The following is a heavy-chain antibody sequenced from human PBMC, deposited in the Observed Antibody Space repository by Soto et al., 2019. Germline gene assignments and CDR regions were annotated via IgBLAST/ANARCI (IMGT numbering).Heavy chain of an antibody. J-gene: IGHJ6*02. CDR1: GVSISRSIYY. CDR3: ARQDDYGDYYYYYGMDV. Sequence: PSETLSLSCTGSGVSISRSIYYWGWIRPPPWKGLEWIGSIYYSGSTYYNPSLKSRVTISVDTSKNQFSLKLSSVTAADTAVYYCARQDDYGDYYYYYGMDVCGQGTTVT. D-gene: IGHD4-17*01. V-gene: IGHV4-39*01. CDR2: IYYSGST.